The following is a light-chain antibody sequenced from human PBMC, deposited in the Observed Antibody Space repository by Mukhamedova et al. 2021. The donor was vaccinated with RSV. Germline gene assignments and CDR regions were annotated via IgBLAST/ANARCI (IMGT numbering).Light chain of an antibody. CDR2: KAS. V-gene: IGKV1-5*03. Sequence: GEVPKLLIYKASTLEDGVPSRFSGSGSGTEFTLTISSLQSDDFATYYCQHYWTFGQGTRVET. CDR3: QHYWT. J-gene: IGKJ1*01.